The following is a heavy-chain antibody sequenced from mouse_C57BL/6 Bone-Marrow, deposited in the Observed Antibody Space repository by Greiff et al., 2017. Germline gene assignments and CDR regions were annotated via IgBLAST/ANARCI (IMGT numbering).Heavy chain of an antibody. V-gene: IGHV1-64*01. CDR3: AFITTVVDWYFDV. CDR1: GYTFTSYW. J-gene: IGHJ1*03. Sequence: QVQLQQPGAELVKPGASVKLSCKASGYTFTSYWMHWVKQRPGQGLEWIGMIHPNSGSTNYNEKFKSKATLTVDKSSSTAYMQLSSLTSEDSAVYYWAFITTVVDWYFDVWGTGTTVTVSS. D-gene: IGHD1-1*01. CDR2: IHPNSGST.